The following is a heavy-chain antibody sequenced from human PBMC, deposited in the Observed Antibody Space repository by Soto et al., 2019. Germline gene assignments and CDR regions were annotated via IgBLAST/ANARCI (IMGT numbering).Heavy chain of an antibody. Sequence: LSLTCAVYGGSFSGYYWSWIRQPPGKGLEWIGEINHSGSTNYNPSLKSRVTISVDTSKNQFSLKLSSVTAADTAVYYCARGRDYYGSGSSQKDWFDPWGQGXLVTVSS. V-gene: IGHV4-34*01. CDR3: ARGRDYYGSGSSQKDWFDP. CDR2: INHSGST. CDR1: GGSFSGYY. D-gene: IGHD3-10*01. J-gene: IGHJ5*02.